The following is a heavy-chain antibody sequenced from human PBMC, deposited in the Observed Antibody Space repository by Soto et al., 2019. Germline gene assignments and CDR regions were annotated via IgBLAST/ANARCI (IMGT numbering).Heavy chain of an antibody. CDR2: IYYSGNT. Sequence: SETLSLTCTVSGGSISSYYWSWIRQPPGKGLEWIGYIYYSGNTNYNPSLKSRVTISVDTSKNQFSLKLSSVTAADTAVYYCASSRGYSGYGYDAFDIWGQGTMVTVSS. D-gene: IGHD5-12*01. J-gene: IGHJ3*02. CDR1: GGSISSYY. V-gene: IGHV4-59*08. CDR3: ASSRGYSGYGYDAFDI.